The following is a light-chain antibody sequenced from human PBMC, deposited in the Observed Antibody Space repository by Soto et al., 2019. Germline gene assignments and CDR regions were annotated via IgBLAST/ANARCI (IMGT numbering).Light chain of an antibody. CDR3: SSYTSSSTAV. CDR1: SSDVGGYNY. CDR2: DVS. V-gene: IGLV2-14*01. Sequence: LTQPASVSGSPGQSITLSCTGTSSDVGGYNYVSWYQQHPGKAPKLMIYDVSNWPSGVSIRFSGSKSGNTASLTISGLQAEDEAAYYCSSYTSSSTAVFGRGTKLTVL. J-gene: IGLJ2*01.